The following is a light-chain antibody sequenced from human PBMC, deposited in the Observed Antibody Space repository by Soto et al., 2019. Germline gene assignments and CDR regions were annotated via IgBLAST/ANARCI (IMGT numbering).Light chain of an antibody. J-gene: IGKJ4*01. V-gene: IGKV3-15*01. Sequence: EIVMTQSPATLSVSPGERATLSCRASQSVSSNLAWYQQKPCQAPRLLIYGASTRATGIPARFSGSGSGTEFTLTITSLQSEDFAVYYCQHYNNWPLTFGGGSKVEIK. CDR2: GAS. CDR3: QHYNNWPLT. CDR1: QSVSSN.